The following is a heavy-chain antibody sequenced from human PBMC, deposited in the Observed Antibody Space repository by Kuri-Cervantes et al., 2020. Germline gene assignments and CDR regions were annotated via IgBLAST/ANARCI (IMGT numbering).Heavy chain of an antibody. CDR2: INPNSGGT. CDR3: ARDSSGFSYYDSSGYYDY. Sequence: ASVKVSCKASGYTFTGYYMHWVRQAPGQGLEWMGWINPNSGGTNYAQKFQGRVTMTRDTSISTAYMELSRLRSDDTAVYHCARDSSGFSYYDSSGYYDYWGQGTLVTVSS. D-gene: IGHD3-22*01. V-gene: IGHV1-2*02. CDR1: GYTFTGYY. J-gene: IGHJ4*02.